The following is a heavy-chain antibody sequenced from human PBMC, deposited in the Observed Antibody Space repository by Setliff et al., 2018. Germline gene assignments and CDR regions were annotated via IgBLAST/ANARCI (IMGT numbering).Heavy chain of an antibody. CDR3: ATLTGDRGVDY. J-gene: IGHJ4*02. CDR1: GYSISSGYN. D-gene: IGHD7-27*01. Sequence: PSETLSLTCAVSGYSISSGYNWGWIRQPPGMGLEWIGSIYYRGSTSYNSSLKSRVSISVDTSKNQFSLNLNAVTAADTAVYYCATLTGDRGVDYWGQGRLVTVSS. V-gene: IGHV4-38-2*01. CDR2: IYYRGST.